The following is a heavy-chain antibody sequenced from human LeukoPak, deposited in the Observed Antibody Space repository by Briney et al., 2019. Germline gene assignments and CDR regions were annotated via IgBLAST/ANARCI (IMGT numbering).Heavy chain of an antibody. CDR1: GFTFNSAW. J-gene: IGHJ4*02. CDR3: TTDFKTF. V-gene: IGHV3-15*07. Sequence: GGSLRLSCAASGFTFNSAWMNWVRQAPGQGLEWVGRIRSKSDGGTTDYAAPVKGRFTISRDDSKNTLYLQMNNLKTDDTAIYYCTTDFKTFWGQGTLVTVSS. CDR2: IRSKSDGGTT.